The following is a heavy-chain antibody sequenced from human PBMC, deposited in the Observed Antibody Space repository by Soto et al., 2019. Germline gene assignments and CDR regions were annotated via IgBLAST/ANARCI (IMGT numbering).Heavy chain of an antibody. CDR3: AKPPDYIWKDY. Sequence: TGGSLRLSCAASGFTFSSYAMSWVRQAPGKGLEWISAVSGSGGSTYYADSVKGRSTISRDNSKDTLYLQMNNLRAEDTAVYYSAKPPDYIWKDYWGQGPLVTAPQ. D-gene: IGHD1-20*01. CDR1: GFTFSSYA. J-gene: IGHJ4*02. CDR2: VSGSGGST. V-gene: IGHV3-23*01.